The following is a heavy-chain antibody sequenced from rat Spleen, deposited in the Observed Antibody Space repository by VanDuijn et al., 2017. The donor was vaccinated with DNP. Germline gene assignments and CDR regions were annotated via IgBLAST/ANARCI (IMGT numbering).Heavy chain of an antibody. CDR1: GFTFSNAW. V-gene: IGHV6-8*01. D-gene: IGHD1-9*01. J-gene: IGHJ3*01. CDR3: TWTYYGYNWVNWFAY. Sequence: EVQLVESGGGLVQPGRSLKLSCAASGFTFSNAWMHWVRQSPEKQLEWVAQIKAKSNNYATYYAESVKGRFTISRDDSKSSVYLQMNSLKEEDTAIYYCTWTYYGYNWVNWFAYWGQGTLVTVSS. CDR2: IKAKSNNYAT.